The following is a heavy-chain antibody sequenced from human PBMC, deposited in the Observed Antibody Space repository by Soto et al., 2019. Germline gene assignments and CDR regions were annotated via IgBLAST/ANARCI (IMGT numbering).Heavy chain of an antibody. J-gene: IGHJ3*02. CDR1: GYTFSSYW. CDR2: IYPGDSDT. CDR3: ASPSLYYYDSSGYYYGGAFDI. V-gene: IGHV5-51*01. D-gene: IGHD3-22*01. Sequence: GESLKISCKGSGYTFSSYWIAWVRQMPGKGLEWMGIIYPGDSDTRYSPSFRGQVTISADKSISTAYLQWSSLKASDTAMYYCASPSLYYYDSSGYYYGGAFDIWGQGTMVTVSS.